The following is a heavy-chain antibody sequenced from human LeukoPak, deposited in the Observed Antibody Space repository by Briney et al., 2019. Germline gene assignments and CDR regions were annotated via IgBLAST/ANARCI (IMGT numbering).Heavy chain of an antibody. CDR1: GFTFSSYE. D-gene: IGHD1-20*01. J-gene: IGHJ3*02. CDR2: ISSNGSRI. Sequence: PGGSLRLSCADSGFTFSSYEMNWVRQAPGKGLEWVSYISSNGSRIYYADPVKGRFTISRDNAKNSLYLQMNSLRAEDTAVYNCARDMVLNWNPDAFDSWGQGTMVTAYS. V-gene: IGHV3-48*03. CDR3: ARDMVLNWNPDAFDS.